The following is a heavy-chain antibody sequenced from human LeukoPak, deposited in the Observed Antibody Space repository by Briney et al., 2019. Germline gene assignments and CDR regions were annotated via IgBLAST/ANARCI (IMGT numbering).Heavy chain of an antibody. V-gene: IGHV3-72*01. CDR1: GFTFSDHY. CDR2: TRNKANSYTT. J-gene: IGHJ6*02. Sequence: GGSLRLSCAASGFTFSDHYMDWVRQAPGKGLEWVGRTRNKANSYTTEYAASVKGRFTISRDDSKNSLYLQMNSLKTEDTAVYYCASRGVYSSGWYSAYYYGMDVWGQGTTVTVSS. CDR3: ASRGVYSSGWYSAYYYGMDV. D-gene: IGHD6-19*01.